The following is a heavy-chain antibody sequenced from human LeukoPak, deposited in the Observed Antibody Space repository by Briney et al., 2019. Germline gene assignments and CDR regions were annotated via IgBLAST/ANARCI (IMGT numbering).Heavy chain of an antibody. D-gene: IGHD2-15*01. CDR3: ARGTTEGYCSGGSCRANYGMDV. CDR1: GFTFSSYW. V-gene: IGHV3-74*01. CDR2: INSDGSST. J-gene: IGHJ6*02. Sequence: GGSLRLSCAASGFTFSSYWMHWVRQAPGKGLVWVSRINSDGSSTSYADSVKGRFTISRDNAKNTLYLQMNSLGAEDTAVYYCARGTTEGYCSGGSCRANYGMDVWGQGTTVTVSS.